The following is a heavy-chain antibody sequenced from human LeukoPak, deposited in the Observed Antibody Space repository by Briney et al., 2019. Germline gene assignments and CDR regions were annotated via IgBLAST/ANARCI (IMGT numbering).Heavy chain of an antibody. J-gene: IGHJ5*02. CDR3: ATLGGSSGRMVQNNWFDP. CDR2: INHSGST. Sequence: PSETLSLTCAVYGGSFSGYYWSWIRQPPGKGLEWIGEINHSGSTNYNPSLKSRVTISVDTSKNQFSLKLSSVAAADTAVYYCATLGGSSGRMVQNNWFDPWGQGTLVTVSS. V-gene: IGHV4-34*01. CDR1: GGSFSGYY. D-gene: IGHD6-19*01.